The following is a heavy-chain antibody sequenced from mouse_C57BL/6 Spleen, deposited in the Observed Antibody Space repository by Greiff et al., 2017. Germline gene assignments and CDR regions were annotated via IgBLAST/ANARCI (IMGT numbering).Heavy chain of an antibody. V-gene: IGHV5-6*01. CDR3: ARHESNQRYFDV. D-gene: IGHD2-5*01. CDR1: GFTFSSYG. Sequence: EVQGVESGGDLVKPGGSLKLSCAASGFTFSSYGMSWVRQTPDKRLEWVATISSGGSYTYYPDSVKGRFTISRDNAKNTLYLQMSSLKSEDTAMYYCARHESNQRYFDVWGTGTTVTVSS. J-gene: IGHJ1*03. CDR2: ISSGGSYT.